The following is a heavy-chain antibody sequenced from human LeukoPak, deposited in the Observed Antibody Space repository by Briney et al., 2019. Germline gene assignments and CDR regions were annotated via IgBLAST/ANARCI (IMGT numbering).Heavy chain of an antibody. CDR3: AELGITMIGGV. J-gene: IGHJ6*04. V-gene: IGHV3-74*01. CDR1: GFTFRNYW. D-gene: IGHD3-10*02. Sequence: GGSLRLSCAASGFTFRNYWMHWVRQAPGKGLVWVSRINSDGSSTNYADSVKGRFTISRDNAKNSLYLQMNSLRAEDTAVYYCAELGITMIGGVWGKGTTVTISS. CDR2: INSDGSST.